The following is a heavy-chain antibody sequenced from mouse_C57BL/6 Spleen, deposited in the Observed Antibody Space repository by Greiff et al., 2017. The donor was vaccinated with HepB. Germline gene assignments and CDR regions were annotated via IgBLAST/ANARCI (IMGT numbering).Heavy chain of an antibody. CDR2: IDPNSGGT. V-gene: IGHV1-72*01. D-gene: IGHD1-1*01. J-gene: IGHJ4*01. CDR3: ARYGCITTVPMDY. Sequence: VQLQQPGAELVKPGASVKLSCKASGYTFTSYWMHWVKQRPGRGLEWIGRIDPNSGGTKYNEKFKSKATLTVDKPTRTAYLQLSILTSEDSDVYYCARYGCITTVPMDYWGQGTSVTVSS. CDR1: GYTFTSYW.